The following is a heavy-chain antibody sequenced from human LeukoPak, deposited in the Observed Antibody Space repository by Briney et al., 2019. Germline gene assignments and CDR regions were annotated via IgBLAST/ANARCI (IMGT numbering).Heavy chain of an antibody. V-gene: IGHV4-59*01. Sequence: SETLSLTCTVSGDSISSYYWSWIRQPPGKGLEWIGYIYDSGKTNYNASLISRVTISVDTSKNQFSLKLTSVTPAATAVYYCARGGGTLDYWGQGTLVTVSS. D-gene: IGHD3-16*01. CDR1: GDSISSYY. CDR2: IYDSGKT. CDR3: ARGGGTLDY. J-gene: IGHJ4*02.